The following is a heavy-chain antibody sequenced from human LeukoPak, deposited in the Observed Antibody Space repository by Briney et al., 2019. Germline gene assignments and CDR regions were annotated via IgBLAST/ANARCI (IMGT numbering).Heavy chain of an antibody. CDR2: IKKETDGGTT. CDR1: GLTFTNAW. Sequence: GGSLRLSCAASGLTFTNAWMSWVRQAPGKGLEWVGRIKKETDGGTTDYAAPVKGRFTISRDDSKNTLYLQMNSLKTEDTGVYYCIIDRTESGARFGYWGQGTLVTVSS. D-gene: IGHD1-26*01. J-gene: IGHJ4*02. CDR3: IIDRTESGARFGY. V-gene: IGHV3-15*01.